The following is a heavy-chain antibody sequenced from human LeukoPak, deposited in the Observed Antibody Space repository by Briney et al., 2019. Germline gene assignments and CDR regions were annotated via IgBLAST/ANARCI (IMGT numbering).Heavy chain of an antibody. V-gene: IGHV1-2*02. CDR2: ITPNSGGT. CDR1: GYTFTGQF. J-gene: IGHJ4*02. Sequence: AASVKVSCRASGYTFTGQFLHCVRQAPGQGLEWMGWITPNSGGTNYAQKFQGRVTMTRDTSISTAYMELSGLRSDDTAVYYCASGSGTYSPDYWGQGTLVTVSS. D-gene: IGHD3-10*01. CDR3: ASGSGTYSPDY.